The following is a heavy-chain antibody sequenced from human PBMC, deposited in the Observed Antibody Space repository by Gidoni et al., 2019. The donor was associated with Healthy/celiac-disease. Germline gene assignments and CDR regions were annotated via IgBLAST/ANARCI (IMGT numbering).Heavy chain of an antibody. D-gene: IGHD4-17*01. CDR3: ARDSGYGDYVSYYYYGMDV. V-gene: IGHV3-11*01. J-gene: IGHJ6*02. Sequence: QVQRVESGGGWVKPGGSLRSSCAAAGFTFSDYDRSWIRQAPVKGLEWVSYISSSGRTIYYADSVKCRFTISRDNAKNSLYLQMNSLRAEDTAVYYCARDSGYGDYVSYYYYGMDVWGQGTTVTVSS. CDR1: GFTFSDYD. CDR2: ISSSGRTI.